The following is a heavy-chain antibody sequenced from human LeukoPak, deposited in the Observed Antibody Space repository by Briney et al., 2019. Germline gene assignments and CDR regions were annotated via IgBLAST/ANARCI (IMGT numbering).Heavy chain of an antibody. CDR1: GFTFSTYA. V-gene: IGHV3-30*04. Sequence: GGSLRLSCAASGFTFSTYAMHWVRQAPGKGLEWVAVISYDGSSKYYADSVKGRFTISRDNSKNTLYLQMNSLRAEDTAVYYCARDRGWLINNDAFDIWGQGTMVTVSS. CDR2: ISYDGSSK. J-gene: IGHJ3*02. D-gene: IGHD5-24*01. CDR3: ARDRGWLINNDAFDI.